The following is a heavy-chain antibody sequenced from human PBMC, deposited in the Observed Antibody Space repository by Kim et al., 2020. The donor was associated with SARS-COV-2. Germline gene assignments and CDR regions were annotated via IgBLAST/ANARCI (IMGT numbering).Heavy chain of an antibody. CDR1: GYTFTSYY. D-gene: IGHD3-3*01. J-gene: IGHJ4*02. V-gene: IGHV1-46*01. CDR2: INPSGGST. CDR3: ARDPRFWSGYYSPYYFDY. Sequence: ASVKVSCKASGYTFTSYYMHWVRQAPGQGLEWMGIINPSGGSTSYAQKFPGRVTMTRDTSTSTVYMELSSLRSEDTAVYYCARDPRFWSGYYSPYYFDYWGQGTLVTVSS.